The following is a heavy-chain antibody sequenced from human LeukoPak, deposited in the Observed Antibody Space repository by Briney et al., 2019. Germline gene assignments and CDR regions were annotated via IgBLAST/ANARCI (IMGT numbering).Heavy chain of an antibody. Sequence: GGSLRLSCAAPGFTFSSYSMNWVRQAPGKGLEWVSYISSSSSTIYYADSVKGRFTISRDNAMNSVYLQMNSLRAEDTAVYYCARAKRNGFDIWGQGTMVTVSS. J-gene: IGHJ3*02. V-gene: IGHV3-48*01. CDR1: GFTFSSYS. CDR3: ARAKRNGFDI. CDR2: ISSSSSTI.